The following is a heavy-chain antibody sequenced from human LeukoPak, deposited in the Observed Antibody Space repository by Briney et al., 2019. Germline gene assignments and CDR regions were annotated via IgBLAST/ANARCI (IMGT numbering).Heavy chain of an antibody. CDR2: INPNIDDT. D-gene: IGHD3-10*01. CDR1: GYTFTRYY. CDR3: ARGRPMVRSRDVLDDQ. Sequence: VRVSCKASGYTFTRYYMHWVRQAPGQGLEWMGYINPNIDDTNDEQKFQGRVTMTRDTSISTADMELSRLRSDDTAVYYCARGRPMVRSRDVLDDQWGQGTLVTVSS. J-gene: IGHJ4*02. V-gene: IGHV1-2*02.